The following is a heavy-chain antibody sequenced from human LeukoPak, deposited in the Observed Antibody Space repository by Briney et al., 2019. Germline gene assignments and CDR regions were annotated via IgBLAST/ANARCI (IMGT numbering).Heavy chain of an antibody. CDR3: ARAGLFTLVTQEFDP. V-gene: IGHV4-4*07. CDR1: GGSISSYY. J-gene: IGHJ5*02. Sequence: SETLSLTCTVSGGSISSYYWSWIRQPAGKGLEWIGRIYTSGSTNYNPSLKSRVTMSVDTSKNQFSLKLSSVTAADTAVYYCARAGLFTLVTQEFDPWGQGTLVTVSS. CDR2: IYTSGST. D-gene: IGHD3-10*01.